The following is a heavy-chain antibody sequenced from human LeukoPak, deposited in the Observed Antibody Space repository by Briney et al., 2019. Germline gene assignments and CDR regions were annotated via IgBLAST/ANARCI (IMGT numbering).Heavy chain of an antibody. V-gene: IGHV3-48*01. J-gene: IGHJ4*02. Sequence: GGALRLSCSASGFTFCRFAMGWVRQAPGKGLEWVLYISSSSSTIYYADSVKGRFTISRDNAKNSLYLQMNSLRAEDTAVYYCARGRYFDWLSLYFDYWGQGTLVTVSS. D-gene: IGHD3-9*01. CDR1: GFTFCRFA. CDR2: ISSSSSTI. CDR3: ARGRYFDWLSLYFDY.